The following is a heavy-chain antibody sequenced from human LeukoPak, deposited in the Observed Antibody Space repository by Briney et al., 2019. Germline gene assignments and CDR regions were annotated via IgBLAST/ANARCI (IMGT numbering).Heavy chain of an antibody. Sequence: ASVKVSCKASGYTFTSYYMHWVRQAPGQGLEWTGIINPSGGSTSYAQKFQGRVTMTRDTSTSTVYMELSSLRSEDTAVYYCARAVAGVGFDYWGQGTLVTVSS. CDR2: INPSGGST. V-gene: IGHV1-46*01. D-gene: IGHD6-19*01. J-gene: IGHJ4*02. CDR3: ARAVAGVGFDY. CDR1: GYTFTSYY.